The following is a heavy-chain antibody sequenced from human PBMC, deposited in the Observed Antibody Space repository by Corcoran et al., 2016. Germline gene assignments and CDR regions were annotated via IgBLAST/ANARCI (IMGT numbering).Heavy chain of an antibody. CDR3: ARDRHGREPLPDY. D-gene: IGHD2-15*01. CDR2: INPSGGNT. Sequence: QVQLVQSGAEVKKPGASVKVSCKASGYTFTSYYMHWVRQAPGQGLEWMGIINPSGGNTSYAQKFQGRVTMTRDTSTSTVYMELSSLRSEDTAGYYGARDRHGREPLPDYWGQGTLVTVSS. CDR1: GYTFTSYY. V-gene: IGHV1-46*01. J-gene: IGHJ4*02.